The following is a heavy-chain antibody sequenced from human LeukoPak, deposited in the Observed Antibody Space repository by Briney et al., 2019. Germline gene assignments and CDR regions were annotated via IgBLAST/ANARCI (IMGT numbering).Heavy chain of an antibody. V-gene: IGHV3-30-3*01. D-gene: IGHD5/OR15-5a*01. CDR1: GFTFSYYA. J-gene: IGHJ4*02. CDR3: ARRRYSVYDFDY. Sequence: GGSLRLSCAASGFTFSYYAMHWVRQAPGKGLEWVAIISYDGSRKYYADSVKGRFTISRDNSKNTLYLQMNSLRAEDTAVYYCARRRYSVYDFDYWGQGTLVTVSS. CDR2: ISYDGSRK.